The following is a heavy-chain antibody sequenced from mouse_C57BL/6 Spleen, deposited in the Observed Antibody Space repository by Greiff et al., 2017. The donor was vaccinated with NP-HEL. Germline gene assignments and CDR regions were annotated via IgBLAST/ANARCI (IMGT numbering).Heavy chain of an antibody. CDR2: IYPRSGNT. CDR1: GYTFTSYG. J-gene: IGHJ2*01. V-gene: IGHV1-81*01. CDR3: ARSDEGFDY. Sequence: QVHVKQSGAELARPGASVKLSCKASGYTFTSYGISWVKQRTGQGLEWIGEIYPRSGNTYYNEKFKGKATLTADKSSSTAYMELRSLTSEDSAVYFCARSDEGFDYWGQGTTLTVSS.